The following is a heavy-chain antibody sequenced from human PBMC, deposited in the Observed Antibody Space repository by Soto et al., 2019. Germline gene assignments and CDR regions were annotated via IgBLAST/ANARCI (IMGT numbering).Heavy chain of an antibody. J-gene: IGHJ4*02. CDR2: ISSSSSTI. CDR1: GFTFSSYS. D-gene: IGHD3-10*01. CDR3: ARDYYGSGSYYFDY. V-gene: IGHV3-48*01. Sequence: GGSLRLSCAASGFTFSSYSMNWVRPAPGKGLEWVSYISSSSSTIYYADSVKGRFTISRDNAKNSLYLQMNSLRAEDTAVYYCARDYYGSGSYYFDYWGQGTLVTVSS.